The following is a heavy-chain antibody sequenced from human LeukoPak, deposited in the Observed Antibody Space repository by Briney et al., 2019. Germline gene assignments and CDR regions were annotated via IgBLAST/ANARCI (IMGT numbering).Heavy chain of an antibody. CDR1: GFTFSSYS. V-gene: IGHV3-21*01. CDR2: ISSGSSYI. J-gene: IGHJ4*02. D-gene: IGHD6-19*01. CDR3: ASYGAVAGTY. Sequence: PGGSLRLSCAASGFTFSSYSMNWVRQAPGKGLEWVSSISSGSSYIYYADSVKGRFTISRDNAKNSLYLQMDSLRAEDTAVYYCASYGAVAGTYWGQGTLVTVSS.